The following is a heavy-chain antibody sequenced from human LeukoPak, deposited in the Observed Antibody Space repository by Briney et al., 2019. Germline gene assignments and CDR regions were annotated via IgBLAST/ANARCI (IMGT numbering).Heavy chain of an antibody. J-gene: IGHJ4*02. V-gene: IGHV3-48*03. Sequence: GGSLRLSCAASGFTFSSYEMTWVRQAPGKGLEWVSYISSSGSTIYYADSVKGRFTISRDNAKNSVYLQMNSLRAENTAIYYCARGWGRIAYYADYWGQGILVTVSS. CDR3: ARGWGRIAYYADY. CDR1: GFTFSSYE. CDR2: ISSSGSTI. D-gene: IGHD3-3*01.